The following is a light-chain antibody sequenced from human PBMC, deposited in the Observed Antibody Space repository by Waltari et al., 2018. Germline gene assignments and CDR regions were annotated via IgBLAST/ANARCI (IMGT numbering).Light chain of an antibody. J-gene: IGKJ1*01. Sequence: EIVLTQSPGTLSLSPGERATLSCRASQRVSRTLAWYQQKPGQAPKLLIYGASIRATGIPDRFTGSGSGTDFSLTISSLEPEDFAIYFCQHYVRVLATFGQGTKVEIK. CDR3: QHYVRVLAT. CDR2: GAS. V-gene: IGKV3-20*01. CDR1: QRVSRT.